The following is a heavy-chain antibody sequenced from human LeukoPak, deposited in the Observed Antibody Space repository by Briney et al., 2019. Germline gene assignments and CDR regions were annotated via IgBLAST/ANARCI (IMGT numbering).Heavy chain of an antibody. CDR2: IYPGNSDT. CDR3: ARIYDFWSGYPPNFDY. V-gene: IGHV5-51*01. CDR1: GYSFTSYW. J-gene: IGHJ4*02. Sequence: GESLKISCKGSGYSFTSYWIGWVRQMPGKGLEWMGIIYPGNSDTRYSPSFQGQVTISADKSISTAYLQWSSLKASDTAMYYCARIYDFWSGYPPNFDYWGQGTLVTVSS. D-gene: IGHD3-3*01.